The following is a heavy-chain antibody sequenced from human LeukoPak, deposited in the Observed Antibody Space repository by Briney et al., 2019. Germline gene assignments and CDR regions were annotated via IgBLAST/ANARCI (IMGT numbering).Heavy chain of an antibody. Sequence: KPSETLSLTCTVSGGSISSSSYYWRWIRQPPGKGLEWIGSNYYSGSTYYNPSLKSRVPISVDTSKNQFSLKLCSVTAADTAVYYCARVKYCSSTSCSGNYGVDVWGQGTTVTVSS. CDR1: GGSISSSSYY. D-gene: IGHD2-2*01. J-gene: IGHJ6*02. CDR3: ARVKYCSSTSCSGNYGVDV. V-gene: IGHV4-39*07. CDR2: NYYSGST.